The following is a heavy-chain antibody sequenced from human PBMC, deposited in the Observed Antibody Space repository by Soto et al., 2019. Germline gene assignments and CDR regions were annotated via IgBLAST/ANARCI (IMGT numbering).Heavy chain of an antibody. V-gene: IGHV4-39*01. CDR2: IYYSGST. J-gene: IGHJ4*02. Sequence: PSETLSLTCTVSGGSISSSSYYWGWIRQPPGKGLEWIGSIYYSGSTYYNPSLKSRVTISVDTSKNQFSLKLSSVTAADTAVYYCARHITIFGVVRYFDYWGQGTLVTVSS. CDR1: GGSISSSSYY. D-gene: IGHD3-3*01. CDR3: ARHITIFGVVRYFDY.